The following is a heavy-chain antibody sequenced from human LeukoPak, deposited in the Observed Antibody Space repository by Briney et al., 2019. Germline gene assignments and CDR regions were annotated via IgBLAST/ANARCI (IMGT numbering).Heavy chain of an antibody. CDR3: AKKARGSTVTTPTPFDY. D-gene: IGHD4-17*01. Sequence: PGGSLRLSCAASGFTFSSYAMSWVRQAPGKGLEWVSAISGSGGSTYYADSVKGRFTISRDNSKNTLYLQMNSLRAEDTAVYYCAKKARGSTVTTPTPFDYWGQGTLVTVFS. CDR2: ISGSGGST. V-gene: IGHV3-23*01. CDR1: GFTFSSYA. J-gene: IGHJ4*02.